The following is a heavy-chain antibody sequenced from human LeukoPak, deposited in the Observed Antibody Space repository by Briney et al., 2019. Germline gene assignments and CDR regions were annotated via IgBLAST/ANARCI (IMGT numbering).Heavy chain of an antibody. D-gene: IGHD3-10*01. CDR1: GFTFDDYA. CDR2: ISWNSGSI. Sequence: PGRSLRLSCAASGFTFDDYAMHWVRQAPGKGLEWVSGISWNSGSIGYADSVKGRFTISRDNAKNSLYLQMNSLRAEDTALYYCAKDIGCCGSGSYYISGFDPWGQGTLVTVSS. J-gene: IGHJ5*02. V-gene: IGHV3-9*01. CDR3: AKDIGCCGSGSYYISGFDP.